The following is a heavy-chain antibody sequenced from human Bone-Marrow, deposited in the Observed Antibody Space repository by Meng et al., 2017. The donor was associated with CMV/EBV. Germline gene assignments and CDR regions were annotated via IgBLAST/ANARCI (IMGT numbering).Heavy chain of an antibody. V-gene: IGHV3-11*04. CDR2: ISSSGSTI. J-gene: IGHJ4*02. CDR1: GFTFSDYY. CDR3: AKGARLVPYFDY. Sequence: GESLKISCAASGFTFSDYYMSWIRQAPGKGLEWVSYISSSGSTIYYADSVKGRFTISRDNAKNSLYLQMNSLRAEDTAVYYCAKGARLVPYFDYWGQGTLVTVSS. D-gene: IGHD6-19*01.